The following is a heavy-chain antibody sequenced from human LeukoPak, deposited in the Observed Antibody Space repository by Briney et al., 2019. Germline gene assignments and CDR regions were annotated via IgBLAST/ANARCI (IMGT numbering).Heavy chain of an antibody. V-gene: IGHV4-34*01. D-gene: IGHD7-27*01. CDR2: INHSGST. J-gene: IGHJ2*01. CDR3: ARSLTGVYWYFDL. Sequence: PSETLSLTCAVYGGSFSGYYWSWIRQPPGKGLEWTGEINHSGSTNYNPSLKSRVTISVDTSKNQFSLRLTSVTAADTAVYYCARSLTGVYWYFDLWGRGTLVTVSS. CDR1: GGSFSGYY.